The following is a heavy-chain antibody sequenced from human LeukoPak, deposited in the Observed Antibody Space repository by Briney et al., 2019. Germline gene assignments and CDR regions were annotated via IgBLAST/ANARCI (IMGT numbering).Heavy chain of an antibody. CDR1: GFTLSEHA. J-gene: IGHJ4*02. V-gene: IGHV3-23*01. D-gene: IGHD2-15*01. CDR3: AKDYCRGGNCPLPFFDS. CDR2: IIDVGDT. Sequence: GGSLRLSCAVSGFTLSEHAMSWVRQAPGEGLEWVSGIIDVGDTYYADSVKGRFTISRDSSKNTLYLQMNSLRAEDTATYYCAKDYCRGGNCPLPFFDSWAREPWSPSPQ.